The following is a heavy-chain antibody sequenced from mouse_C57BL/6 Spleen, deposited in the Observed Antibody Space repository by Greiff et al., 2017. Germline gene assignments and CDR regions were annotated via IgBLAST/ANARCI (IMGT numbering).Heavy chain of an antibody. CDR1: GYTFTSYW. Sequence: VQLQQPGAELVRPGSSVKLSCKASGYTFTSYWLDWVKQRPGQGLEWIGNLFPSDSETHYNQKFKDKATLTVDKSSSTAYMQLSSLTSEDSAVYYCARLGYDKAYWGQGTLVTVSA. V-gene: IGHV1-61*01. CDR2: LFPSDSET. D-gene: IGHD2-2*01. J-gene: IGHJ3*01. CDR3: ARLGYDKAY.